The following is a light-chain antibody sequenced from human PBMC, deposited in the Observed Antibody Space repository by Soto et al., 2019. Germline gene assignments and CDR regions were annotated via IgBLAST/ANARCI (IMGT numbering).Light chain of an antibody. J-gene: IGLJ1*01. CDR3: QLWDTGSDHPDV. Sequence: SYELTQPPSVSVAPGQTARITCGGNNIGSKSVHWYQQKPGQAPILVVYDDNDRPSGIPERFSGSNSGNTATLTISRVEVGDEADYYCQLWDTGSDHPDVFGPGTKLTVL. CDR2: DDN. CDR1: NIGSKS. V-gene: IGLV3-21*02.